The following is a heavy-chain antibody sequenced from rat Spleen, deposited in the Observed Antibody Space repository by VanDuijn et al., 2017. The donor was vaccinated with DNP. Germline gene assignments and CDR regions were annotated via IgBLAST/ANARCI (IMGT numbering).Heavy chain of an antibody. CDR3: IRWNSGHFDY. CDR1: GFTFSDYY. V-gene: IGHV5-22*01. CDR2: SGSDGYAP. D-gene: IGHD4-3*01. Sequence: EVQLVESGGGLVQPGRSLKLSCAASGFTFSDYYMAWVRQAPTKGLEWVAYSGSDGYAPYYGDSVKGRFTISRDNAKSTLYLQMNSLRSEDMATYYCIRWNSGHFDYWGQGVMVTVSS. J-gene: IGHJ2*01.